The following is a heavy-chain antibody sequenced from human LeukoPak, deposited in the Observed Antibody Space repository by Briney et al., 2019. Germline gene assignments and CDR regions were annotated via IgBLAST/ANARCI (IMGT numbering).Heavy chain of an antibody. CDR1: GINFRSYG. Sequence: GGSLRLSCTASGINFRSYGMHWVRQAPGKGLEWVALISHDESNKYYADSVRGRFTISRDNSKNTLSLQMNSLRVEDTAVYYCATVGDSSRDYHYYMDAWGKGTTVTVSS. CDR3: ATVGDSSRDYHYYMDA. J-gene: IGHJ6*03. V-gene: IGHV3-30*03. CDR2: ISHDESNK. D-gene: IGHD6-13*01.